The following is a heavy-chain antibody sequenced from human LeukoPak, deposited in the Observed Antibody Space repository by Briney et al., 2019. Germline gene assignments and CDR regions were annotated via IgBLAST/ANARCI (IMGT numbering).Heavy chain of an antibody. J-gene: IGHJ4*02. Sequence: GGSLRLSCAASGFTFSSYAMSWVRQAPGKGLEWVSAMSGGGGSTYYADSVKGRFTISRDNSKNTLFLQMNSLRAEDTAVYYCVRQRRYCSGDSCYQRTFDYWGQGTLVTVSS. D-gene: IGHD2-15*01. CDR2: MSGGGGST. CDR1: GFTFSSYA. V-gene: IGHV3-23*01. CDR3: VRQRRYCSGDSCYQRTFDY.